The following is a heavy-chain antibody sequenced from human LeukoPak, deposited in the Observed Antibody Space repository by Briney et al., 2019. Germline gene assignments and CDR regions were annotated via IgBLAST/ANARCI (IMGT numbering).Heavy chain of an antibody. J-gene: IGHJ4*01. CDR2: IYTSGST. V-gene: IGHV4-61*02. CDR3: ARGSGGYLSLGVDY. D-gene: IGHD3-22*01. Sequence: SETLSLTCTVSGGSISSGSYYWSWIRQPAGKGLEWIGRIYTSGSTNYNPSLKSRVTISVDTSKNQFSLKLSSVTAADTAVYYCARGSGGYLSLGVDYWGHGTLVTVSS. CDR1: GGSISSGSYY.